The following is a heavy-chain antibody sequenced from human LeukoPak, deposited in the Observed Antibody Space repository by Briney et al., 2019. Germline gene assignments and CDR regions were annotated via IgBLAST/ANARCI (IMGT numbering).Heavy chain of an antibody. V-gene: IGHV4-34*01. J-gene: IGHJ4*02. CDR2: INHRGIT. D-gene: IGHD2-15*01. CDR3: AIASPMVRSRGSCYIDY. CDR1: GGSFSGYY. Sequence: PSETLSLTCAVYGGSFSGYYSSWIRHPPEKGLEWIGDINHRGITNYNPSLKSEVTLSVETFKNQFSINMSSATAADTAVYYCAIASPMVRSRGSCYIDYWGQGTLVTVSS.